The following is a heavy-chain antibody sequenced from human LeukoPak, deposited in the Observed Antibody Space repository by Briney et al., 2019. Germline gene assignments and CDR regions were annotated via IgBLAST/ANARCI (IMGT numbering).Heavy chain of an antibody. D-gene: IGHD2-2*01. V-gene: IGHV3-23*01. J-gene: IGHJ4*02. CDR2: ISGSGGST. CDR1: GFTFSSYA. Sequence: GGSLRLSCAASGFTFSSYAMSWVRQAPGKGLEWVSAISGSGGSTYYADSVKGRFTISRDNSKNTLYLQMNSLRAEDTAVYYCAKDRRAGGYCSSTSCGRIFDYWGQGTLVTVSS. CDR3: AKDRRAGGYCSSTSCGRIFDY.